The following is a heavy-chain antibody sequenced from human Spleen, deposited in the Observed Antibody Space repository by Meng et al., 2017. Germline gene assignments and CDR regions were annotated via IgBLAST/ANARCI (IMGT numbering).Heavy chain of an antibody. CDR1: GASISTGIYY. Sequence: QVQLQEAGPVLVKPAETLSLTCTVSGASISTGIYYWSWIRQHPGKGLEWIGYIYDSGTTSYNPSLESPVTISMDTSKNQFSLRLGSVTAADTAVYYCATIDYGEVFFVYWGQGTLVTVSS. CDR3: ATIDYGEVFFVY. CDR2: IYDSGTT. J-gene: IGHJ4*02. V-gene: IGHV4-31*01. D-gene: IGHD4-17*01.